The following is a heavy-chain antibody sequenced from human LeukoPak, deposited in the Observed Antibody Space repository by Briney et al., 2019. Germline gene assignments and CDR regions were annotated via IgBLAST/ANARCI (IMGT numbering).Heavy chain of an antibody. CDR2: IYNPGST. D-gene: IGHD2/OR15-2a*01. CDR3: ARDFSPSMFDY. Sequence: GGSLRLSCAASGFAVSSSNYMIWVRQAPGKGLEWVSVIYNPGSTFYADSVKGRFTISRDNAKNTLYLQMKSLRDEGTAVYYCARDFSPSMFDYWGQGTLVTVPS. J-gene: IGHJ4*02. CDR1: GFAVSSSNY. V-gene: IGHV3-53*01.